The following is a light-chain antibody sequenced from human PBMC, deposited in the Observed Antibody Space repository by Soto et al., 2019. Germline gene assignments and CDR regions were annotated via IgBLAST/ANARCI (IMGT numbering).Light chain of an antibody. CDR2: RAS. CDR3: QQYSGYSPYT. Sequence: DIQMTQSPSTLSASVRDRVTITCRASQSIGSSLAWYQQKPGKAPKLLIDRASTLEDGVPSSFSGSGSGAEFSLTISSLQPDDFATYYCQQYSGYSPYTFGQGTKLEI. CDR1: QSIGSS. J-gene: IGKJ2*01. V-gene: IGKV1-5*03.